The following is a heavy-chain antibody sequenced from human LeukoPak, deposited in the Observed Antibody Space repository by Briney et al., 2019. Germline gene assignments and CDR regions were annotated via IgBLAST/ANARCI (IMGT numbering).Heavy chain of an antibody. J-gene: IGHJ4*02. CDR3: ARQQEVSGYFDY. CDR1: GYTFTDSY. D-gene: IGHD3-16*02. CDR2: INPNSGVT. Sequence: ASVKVSCKASGYTFTDSYMHWVRQAPGQGLEWMGWINPNSGVTNYAQNFQGRVSMTRDTSISTAYMELSRLRSDDTAVYYCARQQEVSGYFDYWGQGTLVTVSS. V-gene: IGHV1-2*02.